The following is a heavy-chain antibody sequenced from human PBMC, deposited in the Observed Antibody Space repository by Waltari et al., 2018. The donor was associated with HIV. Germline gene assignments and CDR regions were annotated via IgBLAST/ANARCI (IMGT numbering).Heavy chain of an antibody. CDR3: ARDRATILYYYGMDV. V-gene: IGHV3-48*01. CDR2: ISSSSSTI. D-gene: IGHD5-12*01. CDR1: GFTFSSYS. Sequence: EVQLVESGGGLVQPGGSLRLSCAASGFTFSSYSMNWVRQAPGKGLEWVSYISSSSSTIYYADSVKGRFTISRDNAKNSLYLQMNSLRAEDTAVYYCARDRATILYYYGMDVWGQGTTVTVSS. J-gene: IGHJ6*02.